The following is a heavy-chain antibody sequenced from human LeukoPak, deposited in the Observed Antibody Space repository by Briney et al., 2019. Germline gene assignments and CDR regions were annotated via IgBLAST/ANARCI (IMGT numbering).Heavy chain of an antibody. CDR3: AKDRLCAYYYGSGSYCHDAFDI. CDR1: GFTFSSYA. CDR2: ISGSGGTT. D-gene: IGHD3-10*01. V-gene: IGHV3-23*01. Sequence: GVSLRLACAASGFTFSSYAMSWVRQAPGKGLEWVSGISGSGGTTYYADSVKDRFTISRDNPKNTLYLQMNSLRAEDTAVYYCAKDRLCAYYYGSGSYCHDAFDIWGQGTMVTISS. J-gene: IGHJ3*02.